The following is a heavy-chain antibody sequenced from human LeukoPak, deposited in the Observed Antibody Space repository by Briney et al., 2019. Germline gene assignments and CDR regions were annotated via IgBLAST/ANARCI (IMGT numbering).Heavy chain of an antibody. D-gene: IGHD6-19*01. V-gene: IGHV1-69*05. CDR3: AGAEGIAVARLRFDYYYYMDV. J-gene: IGHJ6*03. Sequence: SVKVSCKASGGTFSSYAISWVRQAPGQGLEWMGGIIPIFGTANYAQKFQGRVTIPTDESTSTAYMELSSLRSEDTAVYYCAGAEGIAVARLRFDYYYYMDVWGKGTTVTVSS. CDR1: GGTFSSYA. CDR2: IIPIFGTA.